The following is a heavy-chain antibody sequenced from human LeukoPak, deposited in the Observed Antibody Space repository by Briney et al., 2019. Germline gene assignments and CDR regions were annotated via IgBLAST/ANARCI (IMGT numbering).Heavy chain of an antibody. J-gene: IGHJ4*02. V-gene: IGHV3-64*01. CDR2: ISSNGGST. Sequence: GGSLRHSCGPSGFTFSSYAMHWVRQAPGKGLEYVSAISSNGGSTYYANSVKGRFTISRDNSKNTLYLQMGSLRAEDMAVYYCARYPGRYYDSSGYDYWGQGTLVTVSS. D-gene: IGHD3-22*01. CDR3: ARYPGRYYDSSGYDY. CDR1: GFTFSSYA.